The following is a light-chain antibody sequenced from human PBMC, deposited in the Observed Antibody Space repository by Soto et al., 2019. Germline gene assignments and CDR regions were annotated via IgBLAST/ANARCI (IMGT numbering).Light chain of an antibody. J-gene: IGKJ3*01. V-gene: IGKV1-9*01. CDR1: QGISSY. CDR2: AAS. CDR3: QQLNSYPPDYT. Sequence: IQLTPYPSXLXXSXXXXXXXXCXXIQGISSYLAWYQQKPGKAPKLLIYAASTLQSGVPSRFSGSGSGTDFTLTISSLQPEDFATYYCQQLNSYPPDYTFGPGTKVDIK.